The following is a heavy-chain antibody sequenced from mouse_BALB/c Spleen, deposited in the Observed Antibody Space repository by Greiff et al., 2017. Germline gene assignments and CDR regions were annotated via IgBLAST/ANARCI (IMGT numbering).Heavy chain of an antibody. J-gene: IGHJ2*01. CDR1: GFTFSSYA. Sequence: EVQLVESGGGLVKPGGSLKLSCAASGFTFSSYAMSWVRQTPEKRLEWVASISSGGSTYYPDSVKGRFTISRDNARNILYLQMSSLRSEDTAMYYCARVDYYGSSGDYWGQGTTLTVSS. CDR3: ARVDYYGSSGDY. D-gene: IGHD1-1*01. CDR2: ISSGGST. V-gene: IGHV5-6-5*01.